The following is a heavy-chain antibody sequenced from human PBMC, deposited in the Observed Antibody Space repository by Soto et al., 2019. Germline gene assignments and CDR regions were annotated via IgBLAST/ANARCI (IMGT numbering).Heavy chain of an antibody. J-gene: IGHJ4*02. CDR2: INAGNGNT. CDR3: ARDLGYALPDY. Sequence: QVQLVQSGAEEKKPGASVKVSCKASGYTFTSYAMHWVRQAPGQRLEWMGWINAGNGNTKYSQKFQGRVTITRDTSASSAYMELSSLRSEDTAVYYCARDLGYALPDYWGQGTLVTVSS. V-gene: IGHV1-3*05. D-gene: IGHD2-15*01. CDR1: GYTFTSYA.